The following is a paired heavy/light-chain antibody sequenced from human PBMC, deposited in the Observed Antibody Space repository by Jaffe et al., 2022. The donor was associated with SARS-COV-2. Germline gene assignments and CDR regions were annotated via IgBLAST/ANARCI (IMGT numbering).Heavy chain of an antibody. CDR2: ISGTAGYT. J-gene: IGHJ4*01. V-gene: IGHV3-23*01. Sequence: EVQLLESGGGLVQPGGSLRLSCAASGFSFSNYAMGWVRQAPGKGLEWVSGISGTAGYTYYTDSVKGRFTISRDSSKNTLYLQMNSLRAEDTAVYYCAKSNNWNDGGGNDHWGQGTLVTVSS. D-gene: IGHD1-20*01. CDR3: AKSNNWNDGGGNDH. CDR1: GFSFSNYA.
Light chain of an antibody. J-gene: IGKJ2*01. Sequence: DIQMTQSPSSLSASVGDRVTITCRASQSISTYLSWYQQKPGKAPKLLIYAASTLQSGVPSRFFGDGSGTDFTLTISSLQPEDFATYYCQQSYNTPPATFGQGTKLEIK. CDR1: QSISTY. V-gene: IGKV1-39*01. CDR3: QQSYNTPPAT. CDR2: AAS.